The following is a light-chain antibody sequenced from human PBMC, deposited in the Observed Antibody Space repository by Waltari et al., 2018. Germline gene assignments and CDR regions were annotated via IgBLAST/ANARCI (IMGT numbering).Light chain of an antibody. Sequence: DIVMTQSPDSLAVSLGERAPINCKSSTSVLYSSNNKNYLAWYQQKPGQPPKLLIYWASTRESGVPDRLSGSGSGTDFTLTISSLQAEDVAVYYCHQYYNIPFTFGPGTKVDIK. V-gene: IGKV4-1*01. CDR3: HQYYNIPFT. CDR2: WAS. CDR1: TSVLYSSNNKNY. J-gene: IGKJ3*01.